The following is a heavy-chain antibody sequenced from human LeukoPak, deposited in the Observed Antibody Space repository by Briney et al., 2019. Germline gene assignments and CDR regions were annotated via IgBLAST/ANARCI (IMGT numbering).Heavy chain of an antibody. V-gene: IGHV4-59*08. J-gene: IGHJ5*02. CDR3: ARVDYGDYEKLGWLDP. Sequence: SETLSLTCTVSGGSITGYYWSWIRQPPGKGLEYIGYIYYTGSTNYNPSLESRVTISVDTSKNQFSLKVSSVSAADTAVYYCARVDYGDYEKLGWLDPWGQGTLVTVSS. D-gene: IGHD4-17*01. CDR1: GGSITGYY. CDR2: IYYTGST.